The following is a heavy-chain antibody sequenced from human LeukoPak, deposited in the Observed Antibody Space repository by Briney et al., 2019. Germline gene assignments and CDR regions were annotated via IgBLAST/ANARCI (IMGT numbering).Heavy chain of an antibody. J-gene: IGHJ4*02. CDR2: ISYDGSNK. CDR3: TGNYYGSGSYADFDY. V-gene: IGHV3-30*03. Sequence: PGGSLRLSCAASGFTFSSNGMHWVRQAPGKGLEWVAVISYDGSNKHYADSVKGRFTISRDNSKNTAYLQMDSLKTEDTAVYYCTGNYYGSGSYADFDYWGQGTLVTVSS. CDR1: GFTFSSNG. D-gene: IGHD3-10*01.